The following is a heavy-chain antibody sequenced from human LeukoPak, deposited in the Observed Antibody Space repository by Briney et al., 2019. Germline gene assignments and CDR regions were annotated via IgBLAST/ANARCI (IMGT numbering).Heavy chain of an antibody. CDR2: IWYDGSNK. Sequence: GGSLRLSCAASGFTFSSYGMHWVRQAPGKGLEWVAVIWYDGSNKYYADSVKGRFTISRDNSKNTLYLQMNSLRAEDTAIYYCAKEGYCTNTRCYFDSWGQGALVTVSS. J-gene: IGHJ4*02. D-gene: IGHD2-8*01. V-gene: IGHV3-33*06. CDR3: AKEGYCTNTRCYFDS. CDR1: GFTFSSYG.